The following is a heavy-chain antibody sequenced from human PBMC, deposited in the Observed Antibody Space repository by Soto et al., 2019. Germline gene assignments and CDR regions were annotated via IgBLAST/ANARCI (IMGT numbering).Heavy chain of an antibody. J-gene: IGHJ6*03. CDR2: IIPIFGTA. V-gene: IGHV1-69*13. Sequence: ASVKVSCKASGGTFSSYAISWVRQAPGQGLEWMGGIIPIFGTANYAQKFQGRVTITADESTSTAYMELSSLRSDDTAVYYCARDCEAMVRGVHRFSYYYYMDVWGKGTTVTVSS. D-gene: IGHD3-10*01. CDR1: GGTFSSYA. CDR3: ARDCEAMVRGVHRFSYYYYMDV.